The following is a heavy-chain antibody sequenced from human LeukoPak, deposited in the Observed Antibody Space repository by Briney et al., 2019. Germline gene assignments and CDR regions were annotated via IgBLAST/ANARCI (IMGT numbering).Heavy chain of an antibody. CDR2: LSPDGSST. CDR1: GFTFSSYW. Sequence: AGSLRLSCAASGFTFSSYWLQWVRQAPGKGLGWVSRLSPDGSSTTSADSVKGRFTISRDNAKNTLYLQIGSLRADATAVYYCTRMSREAPGVPDLWGQGTLVTVSS. CDR3: TRMSREAPGVPDL. D-gene: IGHD5-24*01. V-gene: IGHV3-74*01. J-gene: IGHJ5*02.